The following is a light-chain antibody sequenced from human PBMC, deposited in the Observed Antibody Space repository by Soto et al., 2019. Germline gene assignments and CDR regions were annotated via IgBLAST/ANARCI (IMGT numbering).Light chain of an antibody. V-gene: IGLV2-14*01. CDR2: EVS. J-gene: IGLJ3*02. CDR3: CSYAGSSTWV. CDR1: SSDVGGYNY. Sequence: QSALTQPASVSGSPGQSITISCTGTSSDVGGYNYVSWYHQHPGKAPKLMIYEVSNRPSGVSNRFSGSKSGNTASLTISGLQAEDEADYYCCSYAGSSTWVFGGGTKLTVL.